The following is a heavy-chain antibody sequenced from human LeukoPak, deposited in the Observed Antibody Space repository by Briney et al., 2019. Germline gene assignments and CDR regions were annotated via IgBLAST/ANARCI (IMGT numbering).Heavy chain of an antibody. CDR3: ARDGSYYDILTGYSIHSYFDY. J-gene: IGHJ4*02. V-gene: IGHV3-33*01. CDR1: GFTFSSYG. Sequence: GGSLRLSCAASGFTFSSYGMHWVRQAPGKGLEWVAVIWYDGSNKYYADSVKGRFTISRDNSKNTLYLQMNSLRAEDTAVYYCARDGSYYDILTGYSIHSYFDYWGQGTPVTVSS. D-gene: IGHD3-9*01. CDR2: IWYDGSNK.